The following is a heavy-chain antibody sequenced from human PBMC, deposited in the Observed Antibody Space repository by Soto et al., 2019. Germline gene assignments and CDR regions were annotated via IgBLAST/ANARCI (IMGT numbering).Heavy chain of an antibody. CDR1: GGTFSSYT. Sequence: ASVKVSCKASGGTFSSYTISWVRQAPGQGLEWMGRIIPILGIANYAQKFQGRVTITADKSTSTAYMELSSLRSEDTAVYCCARVIAGTTTAFDIWGQGTMVTVSS. V-gene: IGHV1-69*02. CDR2: IIPILGIA. D-gene: IGHD1-7*01. J-gene: IGHJ3*02. CDR3: ARVIAGTTTAFDI.